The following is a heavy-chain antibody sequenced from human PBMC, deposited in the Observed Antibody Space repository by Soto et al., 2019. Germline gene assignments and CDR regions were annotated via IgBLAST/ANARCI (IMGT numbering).Heavy chain of an antibody. CDR2: IYYSGST. CDR3: ARSKGDGMDV. J-gene: IGHJ6*02. Sequence: ETLSLTCPVSGGSISSYYWSWIRQPPGKGLEWIGYIYYSGSTNYNPSLKSRVTISVDTSKNQFSLKLSSVTAADTAVYYCARSKGDGMDVWGQGTKVTVYS. CDR1: GGSISSYY. D-gene: IGHD3-16*01. V-gene: IGHV4-59*01.